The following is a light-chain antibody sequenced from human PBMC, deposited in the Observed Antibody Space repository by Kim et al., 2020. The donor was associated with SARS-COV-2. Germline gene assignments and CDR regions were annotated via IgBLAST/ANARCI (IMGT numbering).Light chain of an antibody. J-gene: IGKJ4*01. CDR1: QTINNW. CDR3: QQYDGR. V-gene: IGKV1-5*01. Sequence: DIQMTQSPSTLSASVGDRVTITCRASQTINNWLAWYQQKPGKAPKVLIYDASTLESGVPSRFSGSGYGTDFTLTISSLQPDEFGTYYCQQYDGRFVGGTKVDIK. CDR2: DAS.